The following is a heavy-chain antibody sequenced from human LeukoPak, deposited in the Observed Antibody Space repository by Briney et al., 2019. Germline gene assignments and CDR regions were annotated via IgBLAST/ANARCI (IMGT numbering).Heavy chain of an antibody. Sequence: TSETLSLTCTVSGGSISSYYWSWIRQPPGKGLEWIGYIYYSGSTNYNPSLNSRVTISIDTSQNQFFLKLTSVTAADTAVYYCARHDYDFWSGLFDFWGQGTLVTVSS. J-gene: IGHJ4*02. CDR1: GGSISSYY. D-gene: IGHD3-3*01. V-gene: IGHV4-59*08. CDR2: IYYSGST. CDR3: ARHDYDFWSGLFDF.